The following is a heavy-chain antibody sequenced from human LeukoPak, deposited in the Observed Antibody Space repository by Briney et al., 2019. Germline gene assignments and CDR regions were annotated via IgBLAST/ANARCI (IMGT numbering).Heavy chain of an antibody. CDR2: INARGGIT. V-gene: IGHV3-48*03. CDR3: AKLRGYYYYVMDV. CDR1: GFPFYSYE. J-gene: IGHJ6*04. Sequence: GGSLRLSCAASGFPFYSYEMTWVRQAPGKGLEWLSFINARGGITHIADSVKGRFSISRDNTKNSLYLQMDNLRAEDTAIYYCAKLRGYYYYVMDVWGNGTAVTVSS.